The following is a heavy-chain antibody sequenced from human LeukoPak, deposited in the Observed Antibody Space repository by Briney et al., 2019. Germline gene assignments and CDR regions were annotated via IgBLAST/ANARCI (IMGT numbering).Heavy chain of an antibody. J-gene: IGHJ4*02. CDR3: ARRYSSSWYGYYFDY. V-gene: IGHV5-51*01. CDR2: IYPGDSDT. Sequence: GESLKISCKGSGYSFTSYWIGWVRQMPGKGLEWMGIIYPGDSDTRYSPSFQGQVTISADKSISTAYLQWSSLKASDTAMYYCARRYSSSWYGYYFDYWGQGTPVTDSS. D-gene: IGHD6-13*01. CDR1: GYSFTSYW.